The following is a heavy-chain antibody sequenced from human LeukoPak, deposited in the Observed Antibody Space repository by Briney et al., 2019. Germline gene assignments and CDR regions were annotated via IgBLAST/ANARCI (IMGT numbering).Heavy chain of an antibody. D-gene: IGHD2/OR15-2a*01. Sequence: GGSLRLSCAASGFTFSSYAMHWVRQAPGKGLEWVASISSSSNYIYYADSMKGRFTISRDNAKNSLYLQMNSLRAEDTAVYYCAREDFSYFDYWGQGTLVTVSS. CDR1: GFTFSSYA. J-gene: IGHJ4*02. CDR2: ISSSSNYI. V-gene: IGHV3-21*01. CDR3: AREDFSYFDY.